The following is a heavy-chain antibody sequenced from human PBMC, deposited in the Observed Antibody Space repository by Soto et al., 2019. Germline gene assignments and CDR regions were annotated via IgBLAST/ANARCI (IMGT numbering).Heavy chain of an antibody. J-gene: IGHJ5*02. CDR2: IHSNGNT. CDR3: ARGHCSGGDCPNWSDR. Sequence: QLQLQESGPGLVKPSQTLSLTCAVSGGSITSGNYYWSWIRQDPGKGLEWIGYIHSNGNTYYNPSLRSGVTMSLNRSKNQFSLRFSSVTAADTAVYYCARGHCSGGDCPNWSDRWGQGTLVTVSS. D-gene: IGHD2-15*01. CDR1: GGSITSGNYY. V-gene: IGHV4-31*11.